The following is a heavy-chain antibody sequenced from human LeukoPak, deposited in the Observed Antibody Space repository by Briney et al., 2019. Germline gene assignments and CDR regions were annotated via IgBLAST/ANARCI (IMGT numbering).Heavy chain of an antibody. CDR2: FDPEDGET. J-gene: IGHJ4*02. V-gene: IGHV1-24*01. D-gene: IGHD3-22*01. CDR1: GYTLTELS. Sequence: ASGKVSCKVSGYTLTELSMHWVRQAPGKGPEWMGGFDPEDGETIYAQKFQGRVTMTEDTSTDTAYMELSSLRSEDTAVYYCAATLLDSSGYYVWGQGTLVTVSS. CDR3: AATLLDSSGYYV.